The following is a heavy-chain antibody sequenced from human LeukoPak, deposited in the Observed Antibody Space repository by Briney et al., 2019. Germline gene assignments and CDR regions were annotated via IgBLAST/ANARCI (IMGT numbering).Heavy chain of an antibody. CDR1: GFTFSSYA. D-gene: IGHD3-10*01. Sequence: GGSLRLSCAASGFTFSSYAMNWVRQAPGKGLEWVSVISGSGDSTYYADSVKGRFTISRDNSKNTLYLQMNSLRAEDTAVYYCAKDRGFDISYNWFERWGQGTLVTVSS. CDR3: AKDRGFDISYNWFER. V-gene: IGHV3-23*01. CDR2: ISGSGDST. J-gene: IGHJ5*02.